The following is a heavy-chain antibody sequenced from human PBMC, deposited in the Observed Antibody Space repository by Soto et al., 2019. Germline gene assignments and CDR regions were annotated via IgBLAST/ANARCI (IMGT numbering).Heavy chain of an antibody. CDR1: GGSVSRGSYY. V-gene: IGHV4-61*01. D-gene: IGHD3-22*01. CDR3: ACLFPYDGSGYVDFDY. Sequence: PSGNLSITCTVSGGSVSRGSYYWSWIRQPPGKGLEWIGYIYYSGSTNYNPSLESRVTISVDTSKNQFSLKLSSVTAADTAVYYCACLFPYDGSGYVDFDYWGQGTLVTVSS. J-gene: IGHJ4*02. CDR2: IYYSGST.